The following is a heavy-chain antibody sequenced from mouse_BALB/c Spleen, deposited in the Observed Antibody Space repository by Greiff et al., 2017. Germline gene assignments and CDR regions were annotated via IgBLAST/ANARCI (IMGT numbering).Heavy chain of an antibody. CDR3: ARTYYGNSGYYLDY. J-gene: IGHJ2*01. CDR2: IDPENGNT. D-gene: IGHD2-10*01. CDR1: GFNIKDYY. V-gene: IGHV14-1*02. Sequence: VQLQQSGAELVRPGALVKLSCKASGFNIKDYYMHWVKQRPEQGLEWIGWIDPENGNTIYDPKFQGKASITADTSSNTAYLQFSSLTSEDTAVYYCARTYYGNSGYYLDYWGQGTTLTVSS.